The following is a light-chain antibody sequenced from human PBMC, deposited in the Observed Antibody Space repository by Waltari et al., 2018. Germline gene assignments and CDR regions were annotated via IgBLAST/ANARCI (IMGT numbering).Light chain of an antibody. Sequence: DIVMTQSPDSLAVSLGARATINFKPSQSVLYSSNNKNYLAWYQQKPGQPPKLLIYWASTRESGVPDRFSGSGSGTDFTLTISSLQAEDVAVYYCQQYYSTPRTFGQGTKLEIK. J-gene: IGKJ2*01. CDR2: WAS. CDR1: QSVLYSSNNKNY. V-gene: IGKV4-1*01. CDR3: QQYYSTPRT.